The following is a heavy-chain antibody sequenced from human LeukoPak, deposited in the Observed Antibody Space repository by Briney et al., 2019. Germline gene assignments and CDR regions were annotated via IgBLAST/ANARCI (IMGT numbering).Heavy chain of an antibody. V-gene: IGHV4-34*01. CDR2: INHSGST. Sequence: PSETLSLTCAVYGGSFSGYYWSWIRQPPGKGLEWIGEINHSGSTNYNPSLKSRVTISVDTSKNQFSLKLSSVTAADTAVYYCAIANRYDTPPDYWGQGTLVTVSS. CDR3: AIANRYDTPPDY. J-gene: IGHJ4*02. CDR1: GGSFSGYY. D-gene: IGHD3-9*01.